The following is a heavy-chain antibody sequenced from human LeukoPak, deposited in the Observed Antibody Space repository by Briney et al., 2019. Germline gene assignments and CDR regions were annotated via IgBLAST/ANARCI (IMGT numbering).Heavy chain of an antibody. Sequence: ASVKVSXKASGYTFTSYGISWVRQAPGQGLEWMGWISAYNGNTNYAQKLQGRVTMTTDTSTSTAYMELRTLRSDDTAVYYCARPYYDSSAPPYDYWGQGTLVTVSS. CDR1: GYTFTSYG. D-gene: IGHD3-22*01. J-gene: IGHJ4*02. CDR3: ARPYYDSSAPPYDY. V-gene: IGHV1-18*01. CDR2: ISAYNGNT.